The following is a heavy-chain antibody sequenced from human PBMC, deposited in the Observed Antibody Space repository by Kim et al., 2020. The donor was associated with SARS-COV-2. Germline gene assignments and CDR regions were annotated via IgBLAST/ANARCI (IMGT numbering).Heavy chain of an antibody. J-gene: IGHJ4*02. V-gene: IGHV3-53*01. CDR1: GFTVSSNY. D-gene: IGHD6-13*01. CDR2: IYSGGST. Sequence: GGSLRLSCAASGFTVSSNYMSWVRQAPGKGLEWVSVIYSGGSTYYADSVKGRFTISRDNSKNTLYLQMNSLRAEDTAVYYCARGELYSSSWYFAYWGQGTLVTVSS. CDR3: ARGELYSSSWYFAY.